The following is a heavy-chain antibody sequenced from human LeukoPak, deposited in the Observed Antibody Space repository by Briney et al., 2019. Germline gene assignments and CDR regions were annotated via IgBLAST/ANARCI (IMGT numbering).Heavy chain of an antibody. D-gene: IGHD4-17*01. V-gene: IGHV1-24*01. Sequence: ASVXVSXKVXGYTLTELSMHXVRQAPGKGLEWMGGFDPEDGETIYAQKFQGRVTMTEDTSTDTAYMELSSLRSEDTAVYYCATARRLSGFDYWGQGTLVTVSS. CDR3: ATARRLSGFDY. CDR2: FDPEDGET. CDR1: GYTLTELS. J-gene: IGHJ4*02.